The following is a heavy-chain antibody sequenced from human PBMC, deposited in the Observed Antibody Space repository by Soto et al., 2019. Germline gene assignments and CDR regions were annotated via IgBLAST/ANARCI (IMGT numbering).Heavy chain of an antibody. CDR1: GFTFDDYA. D-gene: IGHD2-2*01. V-gene: IGHV3-43*02. J-gene: IGHJ6*02. CDR3: AKPLRRKDCSSTSCSYYSYYGMDV. CDR2: ISGDGGST. Sequence: GGSLRLSCAASGFTFDDYAMHWVRQAPGKGLEWVSLISGDGGSTYYADSVKGRFTISRDNSKNSLYLQMNSLRPEDTALYYCAKPLRRKDCSSTSCSYYSYYGMDVWGQGTTVTVSS.